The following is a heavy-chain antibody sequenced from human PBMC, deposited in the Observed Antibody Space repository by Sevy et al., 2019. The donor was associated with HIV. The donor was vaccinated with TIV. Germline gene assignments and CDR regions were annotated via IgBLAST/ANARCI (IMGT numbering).Heavy chain of an antibody. CDR3: ARDPIFSSDTRGYYPFDS. CDR1: GFIFSNYA. Sequence: GGALRLSCAASGFIFSNYAIHWVRRAPGKGLECVAVISYDGSNKHYAASVKGRLTMSRDNSRNTLFLQMNSLRLDETAVYYCARDPIFSSDTRGYYPFDSWGKGTLVTVSS. CDR2: ISYDGSNK. V-gene: IGHV3-30*04. D-gene: IGHD3-22*01. J-gene: IGHJ4*02.